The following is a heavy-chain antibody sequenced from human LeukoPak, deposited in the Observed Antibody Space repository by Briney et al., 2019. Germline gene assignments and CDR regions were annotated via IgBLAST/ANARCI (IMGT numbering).Heavy chain of an antibody. CDR2: IYYTGTT. CDR1: GGSISSAAYY. V-gene: IGHV4-39*01. CDR3: ARRPIAAGNNWFDP. Sequence: SETLSLTCTVSGGSISSAAYYWGWVRQPPGKGLDRIGSIYYTGTTYYSPSLQTRATLSFDTSENQFSLKLTSVTAADTAVYFCARRPIAAGNNWFDPWGQGTLVTVSS. J-gene: IGHJ5*02. D-gene: IGHD6-13*01.